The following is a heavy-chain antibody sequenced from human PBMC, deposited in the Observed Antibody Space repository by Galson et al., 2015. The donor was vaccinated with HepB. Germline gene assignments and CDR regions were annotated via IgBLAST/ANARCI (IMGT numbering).Heavy chain of an antibody. Sequence: SLRLSCAASGFTFSSYGMHWVRQAPGKGLEWVAFIRYDGSNKYYADSVKGRFTISRDNSKNTLYLQMNSLRAEDTAVYYRAKDGKTSRAFDIWGQGTMVTVSS. J-gene: IGHJ3*02. D-gene: IGHD1-26*01. CDR1: GFTFSSYG. CDR2: IRYDGSNK. CDR3: AKDGKTSRAFDI. V-gene: IGHV3-30*02.